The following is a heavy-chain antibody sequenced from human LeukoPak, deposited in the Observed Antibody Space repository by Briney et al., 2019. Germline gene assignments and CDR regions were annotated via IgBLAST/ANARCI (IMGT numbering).Heavy chain of an antibody. D-gene: IGHD5-18*01. J-gene: IGHJ4*02. CDR1: GFSFTSSY. V-gene: IGHV1-18*01. CDR3: VRADSSWPPYFDY. Sequence: ASVKVSCKASGFSFTSSYFGWVRQAPGQGLEWLGWVSAYNGWKRYAPNLQDRATMSTDTSTSTAYMDLWSLTSDDTAVYYCVRADSSWPPYFDYCGQGTLVTVSS. CDR2: VSAYNGWK.